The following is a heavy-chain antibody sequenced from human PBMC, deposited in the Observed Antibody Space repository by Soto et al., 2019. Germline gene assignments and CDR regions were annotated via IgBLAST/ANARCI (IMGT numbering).Heavy chain of an antibody. CDR2: ISISNFI. CDR3: ATPMAQPGSDY. CDR1: GFTFSNYY. Sequence: PGGSLRLSCAASGFTFSNYYINWVRQAPGKGLEWISSISISNFIYYADSVKGRFTISRDNAKNSLYLQMNSLRVADTAVYYCATPMAQPGSDYWGQGALVTVSS. D-gene: IGHD3-10*01. V-gene: IGHV3-21*01. J-gene: IGHJ4*02.